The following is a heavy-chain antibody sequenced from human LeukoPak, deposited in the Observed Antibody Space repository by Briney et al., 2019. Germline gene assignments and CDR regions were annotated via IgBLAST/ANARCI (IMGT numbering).Heavy chain of an antibody. CDR1: GGSFSGYY. D-gene: IGHD5-18*01. CDR2: INHSGST. V-gene: IGHV4-34*01. Sequence: SETLSLTCAVYGGSFSGYYWSWIRQPPGKGLEWIGEINHSGSTNYNPSLKSRVTISVDTAKNQFSLKLSSVTAADTAVYYCARGDGGIQLWLSFDYWGQGTLVTVSS. J-gene: IGHJ4*02. CDR3: ARGDGGIQLWLSFDY.